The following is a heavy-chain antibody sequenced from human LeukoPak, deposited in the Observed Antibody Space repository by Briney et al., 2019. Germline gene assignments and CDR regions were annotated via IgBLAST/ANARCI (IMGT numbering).Heavy chain of an antibody. CDR1: GGTFSSYA. Sequence: SVKVSCKASGGTFSSYAISWVRQAPGQGLEWMGRIIPIFGTANYAQKFQGRVTITTDESTSTAYMELSRLRSDDTAVYYCARAARPWYYYYYMDVWGKGTTVTVSS. CDR2: IIPIFGTA. CDR3: ARAARPWYYYYYMDV. V-gene: IGHV1-69*05. J-gene: IGHJ6*03. D-gene: IGHD6-6*01.